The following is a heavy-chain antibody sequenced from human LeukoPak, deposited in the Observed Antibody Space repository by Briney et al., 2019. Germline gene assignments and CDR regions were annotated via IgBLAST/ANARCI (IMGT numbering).Heavy chain of an antibody. CDR1: GFTFSSYT. CDR3: ARGRYSRTCRWLDP. V-gene: IGHV3-23*01. Sequence: GGSLRLSCAASGFTFSSYTMNWVRQAPGKGLEWVSAISGSGGSTYYADSVKGRFTISRDNSKNTLYLQMNSLRAEDTAVYYCARGRYSRTCRWLDPWGQGTLVTVSS. D-gene: IGHD4-11*01. J-gene: IGHJ5*02. CDR2: ISGSGGST.